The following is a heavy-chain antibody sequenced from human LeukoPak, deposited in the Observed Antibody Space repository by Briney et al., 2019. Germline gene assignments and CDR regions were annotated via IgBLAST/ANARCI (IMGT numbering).Heavy chain of an antibody. CDR2: FDPEDGGT. CDR3: ARDPHAVDTAMGDGDY. Sequence: ASVKVSCKVSVYTLTELAIHWVRQAPGKGLEWMGAFDPEDGGTIYAQKFQGRITLTEDTSTDTAYMELRSLSSEDTAVYYCARDPHAVDTAMGDGDYWGQGTLVTVSS. CDR1: VYTLTELA. D-gene: IGHD5-18*01. J-gene: IGHJ4*02. V-gene: IGHV1-24*01.